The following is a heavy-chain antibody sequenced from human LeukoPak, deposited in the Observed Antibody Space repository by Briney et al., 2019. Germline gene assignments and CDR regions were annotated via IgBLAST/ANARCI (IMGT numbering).Heavy chain of an antibody. J-gene: IGHJ6*03. D-gene: IGHD5-12*01. Sequence: ASETLSLTCAVYGGSFSGHYWSWIRQPPGKGLEWIGKINHSGSTNYNPSFKSRVTMSVDTSKNQFSVRLSSVTAADTAVYYCATGRLPGRPGSSYYYYMDVWGKGTTVTVSS. CDR1: GGSFSGHY. V-gene: IGHV4-34*01. CDR3: ATGRLPGRPGSSYYYYMDV. CDR2: INHSGST.